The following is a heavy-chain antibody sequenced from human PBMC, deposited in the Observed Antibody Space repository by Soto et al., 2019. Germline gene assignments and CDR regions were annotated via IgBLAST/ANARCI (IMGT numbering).Heavy chain of an antibody. J-gene: IGHJ4*02. V-gene: IGHV4-39*01. D-gene: IGHD3-3*01. Sequence: PSETLSLTCTVSGGSISSSSYYWGWIRQPPGKGLEWIGSIYYSGSTYYNPSLKSRVTISVDTSKNQFSLKLSSVTAADTAVYYCARHGLLGSRAITIFGVVTQNYFDYWGQGTLVTSPQ. CDR3: ARHGLLGSRAITIFGVVTQNYFDY. CDR2: IYYSGST. CDR1: GGSISSSSYY.